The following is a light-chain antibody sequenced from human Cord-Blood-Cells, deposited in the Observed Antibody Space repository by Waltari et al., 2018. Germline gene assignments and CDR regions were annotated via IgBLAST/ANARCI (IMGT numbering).Light chain of an antibody. V-gene: IGLV2-14*01. J-gene: IGLJ2*01. CDR3: SSYTSSSTLV. CDR1: SSDVGGYNY. Sequence: QSALTQPASVSGSPGQSITISCTGTSSDVGGYNYVSWYQQHPGKAPKLLIYDVSSRPAGISNLFSVSKSGNTASLTISGLQAEDEADYYCSSYTSSSTLVFGGGTKLTVL. CDR2: DVS.